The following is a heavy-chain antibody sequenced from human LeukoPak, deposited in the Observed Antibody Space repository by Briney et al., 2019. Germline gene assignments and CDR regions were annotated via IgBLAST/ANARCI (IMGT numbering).Heavy chain of an antibody. CDR3: ARGSQWLVNEYFQH. V-gene: IGHV4-39*01. D-gene: IGHD6-19*01. J-gene: IGHJ1*01. CDR2: IYYSGST. Sequence: ASETLSLTCAVSGGSISSSSYYWGWIRQPPGKGLEWIGSIYYSGSTYYNPSLKSRVTISVDTSKNQFSLKLSSVTAADTAVYYCARGSQWLVNEYFQHWGQGTLVTVSS. CDR1: GGSISSSSYY.